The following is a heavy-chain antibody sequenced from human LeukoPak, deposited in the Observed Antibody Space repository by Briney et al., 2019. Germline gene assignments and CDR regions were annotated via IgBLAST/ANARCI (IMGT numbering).Heavy chain of an antibody. D-gene: IGHD6-6*01. CDR1: GFTFSSYA. J-gene: IGHJ4*02. CDR3: AKHHRMAARLVYFDY. CDR2: ISGSGAGT. Sequence: PGESLRLSCAASGFTFSSYAMSWVRQAPGKGLEWVSTISGSGAGTYYADSVKGRFTISRDNSKNTLYLQMNSLRVEDTAVCYCAKHHRMAARLVYFDYWGQGTLVTVSS. V-gene: IGHV3-23*01.